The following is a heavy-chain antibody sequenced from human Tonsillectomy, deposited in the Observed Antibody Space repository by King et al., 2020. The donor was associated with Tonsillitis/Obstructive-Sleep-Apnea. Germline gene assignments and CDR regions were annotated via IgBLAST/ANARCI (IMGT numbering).Heavy chain of an antibody. D-gene: IGHD6-19*01. V-gene: IGHV4-59*01. CDR3: ARRRIAVAGNGEFYYYYYGMDV. Sequence: VQLQESGPGLVKPSETLSLTCTVSGGSISSYYWSWIRQPPGKGLEWIGYIYYSGSTNYNPSLKSRVTISVDTSKNQFSLKLSSVTAADTAVYYCARRRIAVAGNGEFYYYYYGMDVWGPGTTVTVSS. CDR2: IYYSGST. CDR1: GGSISSYY. J-gene: IGHJ6*02.